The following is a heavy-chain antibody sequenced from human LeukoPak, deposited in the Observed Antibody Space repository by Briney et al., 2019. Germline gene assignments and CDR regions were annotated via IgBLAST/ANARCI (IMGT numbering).Heavy chain of an antibody. CDR3: ARVNIAVVPSTMFDY. CDR2: INYSGTT. D-gene: IGHD2-2*01. J-gene: IGHJ4*02. CDR1: GDSISSRTYY. V-gene: IGHV4-39*07. Sequence: SETLSLTCTVSGDSISSRTYYWGWFRQPPGKGLEWIGSINYSGTTYYNPSLKSRVTVSVDTSKNQFSLTLSSVTAADTAVYYCARVNIAVVPSTMFDYWGQGILVTVSS.